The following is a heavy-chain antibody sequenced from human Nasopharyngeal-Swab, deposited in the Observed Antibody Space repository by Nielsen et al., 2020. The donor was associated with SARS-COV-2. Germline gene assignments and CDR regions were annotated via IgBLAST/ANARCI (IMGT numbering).Heavy chain of an antibody. V-gene: IGHV3-74*01. D-gene: IGHD3-9*01. CDR2: IYSDGSSI. CDR1: GFTFSSCG. J-gene: IGHJ6*02. CDR3: ARGGLRNFWSGNATYYYILTSYYYLYYYYYGMDD. Sequence: GGSLRLSCAASGFTFSSCGMNWVRQAPGKGLVWVSAIYSDGSSICYADSVKGRFTISRDNAKNTLYLQMNSLRAEDTAVYYYARGGLRNFWSGNATYYYILTSYYYLYYYYYGMDDWGQGTTVTVSS.